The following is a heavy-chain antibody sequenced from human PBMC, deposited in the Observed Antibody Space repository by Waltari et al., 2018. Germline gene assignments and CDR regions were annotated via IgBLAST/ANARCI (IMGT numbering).Heavy chain of an antibody. CDR3: ARAETRYYDFWSGYSLNWFDP. J-gene: IGHJ5*02. CDR1: GYTFTSYG. CDR2: ISAYNGNT. Sequence: QVQLVQSGAEVKKPGASVKVSCKASGYTFTSYGISWVRQAPGQGLEWMGWISAYNGNTIYAQKLQGRVTMTTDTSTSTAYMELRSLRSDDTAVYYCARAETRYYDFWSGYSLNWFDPWGQGTLVTVSS. D-gene: IGHD3-3*01. V-gene: IGHV1-18*01.